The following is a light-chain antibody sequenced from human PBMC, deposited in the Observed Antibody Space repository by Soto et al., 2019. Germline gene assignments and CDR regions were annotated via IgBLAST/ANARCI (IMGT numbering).Light chain of an antibody. V-gene: IGLV1-44*01. CDR1: SSNIGRNI. CDR3: ATWDDSLSGWV. J-gene: IGLJ3*02. Sequence: QSVLTQPPSASGTPGQRVTISCSGSSSNIGRNIVNWYQQLPGAAPKLLIYITDQRPSGVPDRFSGSKSGTSASLAISGLQSEDEADYYCATWDDSLSGWVFGGGTQLTVL. CDR2: ITD.